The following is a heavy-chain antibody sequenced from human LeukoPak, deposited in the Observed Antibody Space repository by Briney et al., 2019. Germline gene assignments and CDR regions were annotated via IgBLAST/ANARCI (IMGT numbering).Heavy chain of an antibody. Sequence: GSSVKVSCKASGGTFSSYAISWVRQAPGQGLEWMGGIIPIFGTANYAQKFQGRVTITTDESTSTAYMELSSLRSEDTAVYYCAREQIPYGGNSTYAFDIWGQGTMVTVSS. J-gene: IGHJ3*02. CDR2: IIPIFGTA. CDR1: GGTFSSYA. CDR3: AREQIPYGGNSTYAFDI. D-gene: IGHD4-23*01. V-gene: IGHV1-69*05.